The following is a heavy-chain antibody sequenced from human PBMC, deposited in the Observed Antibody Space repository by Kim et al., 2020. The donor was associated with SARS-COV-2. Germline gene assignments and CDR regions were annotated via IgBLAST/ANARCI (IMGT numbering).Heavy chain of an antibody. J-gene: IGHJ6*02. CDR3: ARDRAPLTADYRYSYGMDV. Sequence: GGSLRLSCAGSEFTFSNYILHWVRQAPGKGLEWVAVISYDGSDKFYADSVKGRFTISRDDSKNTIFLQMNSLTSEDTAVYFCARDRAPLTADYRYSYGMDVGGQGTTVTVSS. V-gene: IGHV3-30-3*01. D-gene: IGHD4-17*01. CDR1: EFTFSNYI. CDR2: ISYDGSDK.